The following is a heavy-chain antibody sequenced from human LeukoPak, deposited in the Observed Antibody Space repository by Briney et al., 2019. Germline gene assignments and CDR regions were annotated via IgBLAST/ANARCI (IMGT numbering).Heavy chain of an antibody. CDR1: GGSSSSYY. CDR3: ARAPEFSSGWLLDY. Sequence: SETLSLTCAVYGGSSSSYYWSWIRQPAEKGLEWIGRIHTSGRTNYNPSLKSRVTMSVDTSKSQFSLKLSSVTAADTAVYYCARAPEFSSGWLLDYWGQGTLVTVFS. D-gene: IGHD3-22*01. J-gene: IGHJ4*02. CDR2: IHTSGRT. V-gene: IGHV4-59*10.